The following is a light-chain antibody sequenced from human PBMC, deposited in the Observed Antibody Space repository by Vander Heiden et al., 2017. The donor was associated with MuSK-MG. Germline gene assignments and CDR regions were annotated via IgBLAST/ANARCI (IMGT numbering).Light chain of an antibody. CDR2: LGS. J-gene: IGKJ5*01. CDR3: MQALKTPCT. Sequence: ILMTQSPLSLPVTPGEPASIPCRSSQSLLYDNGYNYVDWYVQKPGQSPQVLIYLGSNRASGVPDRFSGRGSGRDFTLTISRVEPEDVGVYYCMQALKTPCTFGQGTRLEIK. CDR1: QSLLYDNGYNY. V-gene: IGKV2-28*01.